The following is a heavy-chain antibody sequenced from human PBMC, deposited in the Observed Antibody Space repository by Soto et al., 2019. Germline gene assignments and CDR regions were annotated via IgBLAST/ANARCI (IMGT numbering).Heavy chain of an antibody. CDR3: ARKGWRFGVVPRGGLAP. J-gene: IGHJ5*02. Sequence: PSETLSLTCAVSGGSIISADSYWFWIRKHPGKGLEWIGYIAYSGDTYYNPSLRSRVTISADTSENKFSLTLKSVTAADTAVYFCARKGWRFGVVPRGGLAPWGQGSLVTVSS. CDR2: IAYSGDT. D-gene: IGHD3-3*01. V-gene: IGHV4-31*11. CDR1: GGSIISADSY.